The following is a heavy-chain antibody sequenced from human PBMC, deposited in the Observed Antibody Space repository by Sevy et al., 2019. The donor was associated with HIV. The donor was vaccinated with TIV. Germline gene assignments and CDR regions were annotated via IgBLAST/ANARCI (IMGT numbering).Heavy chain of an antibody. V-gene: IGHV3-23*01. Sequence: GGFLRLSCAASGFTFSTYAMNWVRQAPGKGLEWVSSISGSGRSTYYADSVEGRFTISRHNSKNTLYLQMNSLRADDTAVYYCAKGYCSGGSCPRDYYYYGMDVWGQGTTVTVSS. D-gene: IGHD2-15*01. CDR3: AKGYCSGGSCPRDYYYYGMDV. J-gene: IGHJ6*02. CDR1: GFTFSTYA. CDR2: ISGSGRST.